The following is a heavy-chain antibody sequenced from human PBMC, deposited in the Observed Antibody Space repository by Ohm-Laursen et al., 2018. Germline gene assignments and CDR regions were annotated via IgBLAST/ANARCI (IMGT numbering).Heavy chain of an antibody. Sequence: SLRLSCTASRFTFSSYGMHWVRQAPGKGLEWMAGISKDGSNTSYGHSVEGRFTISRDNSMNTLYLQMNSLGPEDTAVYYCAKDIRTMAGRDVWGQGTTVNVSS. J-gene: IGHJ6*02. V-gene: IGHV3-30*18. CDR3: AKDIRTMAGRDV. CDR1: RFTFSSYG. D-gene: IGHD4/OR15-4a*01. CDR2: ISKDGSNT.